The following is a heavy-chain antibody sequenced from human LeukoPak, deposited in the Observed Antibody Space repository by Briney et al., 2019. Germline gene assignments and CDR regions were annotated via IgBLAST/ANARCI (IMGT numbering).Heavy chain of an antibody. CDR3: ARVSGWWYFDH. V-gene: IGHV3-7*01. D-gene: IGHD6-19*01. J-gene: IGHJ4*02. CDR1: GFTFSSYW. CDR2: IKQDGSEK. Sequence: GGSLRLSCAAFGFTFSSYWMSWVRQAPGKGLEWVANIKQDGSEKYYVDSVKGRFTISRDNAKNSLYLQMNSLRAEDTAVYYCARVSGWWYFDHWGQGTLVTVSS.